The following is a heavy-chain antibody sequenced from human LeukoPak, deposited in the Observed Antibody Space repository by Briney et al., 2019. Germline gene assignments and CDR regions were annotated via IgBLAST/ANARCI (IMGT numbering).Heavy chain of an antibody. V-gene: IGHV4-39*07. CDR3: ARAAYSSSWYGIPYYFDY. Sequence: PSETLSLTCTVSGGSISSSNYYWGWICQPPGKGLEWIGSIYYSGSTYQNPSLKSRVTISLDTSKNQFSLKLSSVTAADTAVYYCARAAYSSSWYGIPYYFDYWGQGTLVTVSS. J-gene: IGHJ4*02. D-gene: IGHD6-13*01. CDR2: IYYSGST. CDR1: GGSISSSNYY.